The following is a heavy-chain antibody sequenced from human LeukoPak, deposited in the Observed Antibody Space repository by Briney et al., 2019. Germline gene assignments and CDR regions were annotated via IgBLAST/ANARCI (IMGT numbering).Heavy chain of an antibody. CDR3: ARGPRFSTVTPSYFDY. Sequence: GGPVTLLCGACGFPLWRLQMLWPPQAPGKGVEGVSYFCSSGSAIYYADSVKGRFTISRDNAKNSLYLQMNSVRAEDTAVYYCARGPRFSTVTPSYFDYWGQGTPVSVSS. D-gene: IGHD4-17*01. CDR2: FCSSGSAI. J-gene: IGHJ4*02. CDR1: GFPLWRLQ. V-gene: IGHV3-48*03.